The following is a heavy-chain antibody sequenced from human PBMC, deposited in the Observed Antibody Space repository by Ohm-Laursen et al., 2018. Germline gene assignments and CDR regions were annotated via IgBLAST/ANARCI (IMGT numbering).Heavy chain of an antibody. CDR3: ARKSRYYDTSGYYLLFDY. V-gene: IGHV3-48*03. Sequence: SLRLSCSASGFTFSTYEMNWVRQAPGMGLEWVSYISISGGTIYYADSVKGRFTISRDNAKNSLYLQMNSLRAEDTAVYYCARKSRYYDTSGYYLLFDYWGQGTLVTVSS. J-gene: IGHJ4*02. CDR2: ISISGGTI. CDR1: GFTFSTYE. D-gene: IGHD3-22*01.